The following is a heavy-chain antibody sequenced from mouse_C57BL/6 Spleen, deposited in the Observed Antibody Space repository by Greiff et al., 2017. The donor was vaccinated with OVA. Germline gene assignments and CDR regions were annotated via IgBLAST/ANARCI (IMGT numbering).Heavy chain of an antibody. D-gene: IGHD1-1*01. J-gene: IGHJ4*01. CDR2: ISSGGSYT. CDR3: ARHGEYYGSSEGAMDY. Sequence: EVQLVESGGDLVKPGGSLKLSCAASGFTFSSYGMSWVRQTPDKRLEWVATISSGGSYTYYPDSVKGRFTISRDNAKNTLYLQMSSLKSEDTAMYYCARHGEYYGSSEGAMDYWGQGTSVTVSS. CDR1: GFTFSSYG. V-gene: IGHV5-6*01.